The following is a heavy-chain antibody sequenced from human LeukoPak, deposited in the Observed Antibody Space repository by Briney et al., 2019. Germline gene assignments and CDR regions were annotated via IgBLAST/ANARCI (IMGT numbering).Heavy chain of an antibody. CDR2: ISHSGSA. Sequence: PSETLSLTCAVYGGSFSGYYWTWIRQPPGKGLEWIGDISHSGSANCNPSLKSRVTISVDTSKNQFSLKLGSVTAADTAVYYCARANTLDNWFDSWGQGTLVTVSS. CDR3: ARANTLDNWFDS. CDR1: GGSFSGYY. V-gene: IGHV4-34*01. J-gene: IGHJ5*01.